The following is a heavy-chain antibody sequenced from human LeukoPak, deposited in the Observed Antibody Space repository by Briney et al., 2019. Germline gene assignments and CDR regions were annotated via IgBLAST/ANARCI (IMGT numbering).Heavy chain of an antibody. CDR3: ARKGSYYDPRQGYYYYYYGMDV. V-gene: IGHV1-8*01. CDR2: MNPNSGNT. CDR1: GYTFTSYD. Sequence: ASVKVSCMASGYTFTSYDINWVRQATGQGLEWMGWMNPNSGNTGYAQKFQGRVTMTRNTSISTAYMELSSLRSEDTAVYYCARKGSYYDPRQGYYYYYYGMDVWGQGTTVTVSS. D-gene: IGHD3-22*01. J-gene: IGHJ6*02.